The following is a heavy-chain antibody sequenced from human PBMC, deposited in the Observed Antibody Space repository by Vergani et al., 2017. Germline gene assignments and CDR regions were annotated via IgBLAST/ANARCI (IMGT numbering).Heavy chain of an antibody. D-gene: IGHD5-12*01. CDR1: GFTVSSNY. CDR3: ASGLYGGYDFKALHAFDI. CDR2: IYSGGST. Sequence: VQLVESGGGLVKPGGSLRLSCAASGFTVSSNYMSWVRQAPGKGLEWVSVIYSGGSTYYADSVKGRFTISRDNSKNTLYLQMNSRRAEDTAVYYCASGLYGGYDFKALHAFDIWGQGTMVTVSS. J-gene: IGHJ3*02. V-gene: IGHV3-53*01.